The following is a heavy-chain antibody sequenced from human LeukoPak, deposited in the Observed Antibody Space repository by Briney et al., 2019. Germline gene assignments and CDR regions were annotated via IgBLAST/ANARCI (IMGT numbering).Heavy chain of an antibody. D-gene: IGHD2-15*01. CDR3: AREYCSGGSCYSGAGDY. CDR2: ISSSSSYI. J-gene: IGHJ4*02. Sequence: PGGSLRLSCAASGFTFSSYSMNWVRQAPGKGLAWVSSISSSSSYIYYADSVKGRFTISRDNAKNSLYLQMNSLRAEDTAVYCCAREYCSGGSCYSGAGDYWGQGTLVTVSS. V-gene: IGHV3-21*01. CDR1: GFTFSSYS.